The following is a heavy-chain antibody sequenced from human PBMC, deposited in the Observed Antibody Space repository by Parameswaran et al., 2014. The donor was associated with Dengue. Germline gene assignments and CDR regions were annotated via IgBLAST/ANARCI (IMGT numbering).Heavy chain of an antibody. J-gene: IGHJ5*02. D-gene: IGHD3-22*01. V-gene: IGHV3-30*18. Sequence: VRQAPGKGLEWVAGISYDGYNKYHADSVKGRFTLSRDNSKNIVYLQMNSLRAEDTAVYYCVKDSMDYDRGWFDPWGQGTLVTVSS. CDR3: VKDSMDYDRGWFDP. CDR2: ISYDGYNK.